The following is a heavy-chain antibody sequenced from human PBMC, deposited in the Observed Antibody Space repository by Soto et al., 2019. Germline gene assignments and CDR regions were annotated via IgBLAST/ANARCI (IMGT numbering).Heavy chain of an antibody. J-gene: IGHJ4*02. CDR1: GCSISSSNYS. CDR2: ILYSGST. CDR3: SRHGFSWGLLPYDY. V-gene: IGHV4-39*01. Sequence: LSLTCTVPGCSISSSNYSWVWIRQPPGKGLEWIGSILYSGSTYYNPSLESRGSISVDTFKNQFSLKPCSVTAADTAVYFYSRHGFSWGLLPYDYLGLGTLVTVSS. D-gene: IGHD3-10*01.